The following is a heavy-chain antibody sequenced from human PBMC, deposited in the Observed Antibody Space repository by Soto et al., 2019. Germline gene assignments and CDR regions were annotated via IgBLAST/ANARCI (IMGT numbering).Heavy chain of an antibody. CDR2: TYYRSKWYN. V-gene: IGHV6-1*01. CDR3: ASSELEPLESGAFES. D-gene: IGHD1-26*01. CDR1: GDSVSSNSAA. J-gene: IGHJ3*02. Sequence: SQTLSLTCAISGDSVSSNSAAWNWIRQSPSRGLEWLGRTYYRSKWYNDYAVSVKSRITINLDTSKNQFSLQLNSVTPEDTAVYYCASSELEPLESGAFESWGQGRMVAVSS.